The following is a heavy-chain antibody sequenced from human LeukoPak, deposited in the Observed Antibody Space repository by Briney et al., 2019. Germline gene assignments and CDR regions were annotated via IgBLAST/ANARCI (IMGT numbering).Heavy chain of an antibody. V-gene: IGHV1-18*01. CDR1: GYTFTRYG. D-gene: IGHD6-19*01. CDR3: ATQRSEWLTR. J-gene: IGHJ4*02. Sequence: ASVKVSCKDSGYTFTRYGISWVRQAPGKGGEWIGWRSAYNGNTNYAQKLQGRVPMTTDTSTSTAYMELRSLSSDDTAVYYCATQRSEWLTRWGQGTLVTVSS. CDR2: RSAYNGNT.